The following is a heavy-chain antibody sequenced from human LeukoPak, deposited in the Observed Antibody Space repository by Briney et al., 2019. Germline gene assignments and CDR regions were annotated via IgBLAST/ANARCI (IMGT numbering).Heavy chain of an antibody. CDR3: AREGTARDAFDI. Sequence: GGSLRLSCAASGFTFSYYAMHWVRQAPGKGLEWVAFISSDGSDKYYADSMKGRFTISRDNSKNTLYLQMTSLRGEDTAMYYCAREGTARDAFDIWGQGAMVTVSS. CDR1: GFTFSYYA. CDR2: ISSDGSDK. J-gene: IGHJ3*02. V-gene: IGHV3-30-3*01. D-gene: IGHD2-21*02.